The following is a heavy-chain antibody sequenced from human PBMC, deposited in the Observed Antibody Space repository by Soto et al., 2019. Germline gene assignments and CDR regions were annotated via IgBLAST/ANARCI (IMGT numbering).Heavy chain of an antibody. CDR2: ISAYNGNT. CDR1: GYTFTSYG. D-gene: IGHD3-22*01. V-gene: IGHV1-18*01. J-gene: IGHJ5*02. Sequence: ASVKVSCKASGYTFTSYGISWVRQAPGQGLEWMGWISAYNGNTNYAQKLQGRVTMTTDTSTSTAYMELRSLRSDDTAVYYCARDKHDSSGLCWLDPWGQGTLVTVSS. CDR3: ARDKHDSSGLCWLDP.